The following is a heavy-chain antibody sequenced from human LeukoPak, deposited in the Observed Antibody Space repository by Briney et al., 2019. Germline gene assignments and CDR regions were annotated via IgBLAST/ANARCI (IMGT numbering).Heavy chain of an antibody. Sequence: GRSLRLSCAASGFTFSSYGMHWVRQAPGKGLEWVAVISYDGSNKYYADSVKGRFTISRDNSKNTLYLQMNSLRAEDTAVYYCAKDYTTVYGDSPLDYWGQGTLVTVSS. V-gene: IGHV3-30*18. CDR2: ISYDGSNK. CDR1: GFTFSSYG. J-gene: IGHJ4*02. D-gene: IGHD4-17*01. CDR3: AKDYTTVYGDSPLDY.